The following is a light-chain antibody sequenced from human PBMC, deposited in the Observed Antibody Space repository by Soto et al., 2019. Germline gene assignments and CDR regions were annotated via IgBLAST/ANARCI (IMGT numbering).Light chain of an antibody. CDR1: SSNIGAGYD. Sequence: QSVLTQAPSVSGAPGQRVTISCTGSSSNIGAGYDVHWYQHLPGTAPKLFIYGNSNRPSGVPDRFSGSKSGTSASLAITGLQAEDEADYYCQSYDSSLSADVFGTGTKVTVL. V-gene: IGLV1-40*01. CDR2: GNS. CDR3: QSYDSSLSADV. J-gene: IGLJ1*01.